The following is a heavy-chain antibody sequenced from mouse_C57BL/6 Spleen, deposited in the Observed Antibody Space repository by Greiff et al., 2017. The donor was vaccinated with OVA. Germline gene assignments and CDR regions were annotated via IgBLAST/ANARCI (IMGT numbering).Heavy chain of an antibody. Sequence: QVQLQQSGAELVKPGASVKISCKASGYAFSSYWMNWVKQRPGKGLEWIGQIYPGDGDTNYNGKFKGKATLTADKSSSTAYMQLSSLTSEDSAVDFCHYGSSHGYYFDYWGQGTTLTVSS. V-gene: IGHV1-80*01. CDR2: IYPGDGDT. D-gene: IGHD1-1*01. CDR1: GYAFSSYW. CDR3: HYGSSHGYYFDY. J-gene: IGHJ2*01.